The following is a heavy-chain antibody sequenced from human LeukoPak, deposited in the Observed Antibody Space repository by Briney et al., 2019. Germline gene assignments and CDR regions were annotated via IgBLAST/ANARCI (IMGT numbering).Heavy chain of an antibody. Sequence: ASVKVSCQASLYRLTSYYMHWVRQAPGQGVEWMGIINPRDGSKTYAQKFQGRVTMTRDTSTITLYMELISLRAEDTDLYYCARGLVLHGAFDIWGQGTMVTVSS. V-gene: IGHV1-46*01. CDR3: ARGLVLHGAFDI. CDR1: LYRLTSYY. J-gene: IGHJ3*02. CDR2: INPRDGSK.